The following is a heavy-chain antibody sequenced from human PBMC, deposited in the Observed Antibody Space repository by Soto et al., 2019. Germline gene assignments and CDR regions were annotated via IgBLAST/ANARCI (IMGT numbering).Heavy chain of an antibody. CDR2: IYPGDSDT. J-gene: IGHJ6*03. Sequence: PGESLKISCKGSGYSFTSYWIGWVRQMPGKGLEWMGIIYPGDSDTRYSPSFQGQVTISADKSISTAYLQWSSLKASDTAMYYCAIQARAGAAAGYYMDVWGKGTTVTVSS. D-gene: IGHD6-13*01. V-gene: IGHV5-51*03. CDR1: GYSFTSYW. CDR3: AIQARAGAAAGYYMDV.